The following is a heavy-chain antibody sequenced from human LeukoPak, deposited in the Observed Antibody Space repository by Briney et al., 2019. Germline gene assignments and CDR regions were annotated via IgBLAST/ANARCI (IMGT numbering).Heavy chain of an antibody. CDR3: AREADCSGTSCYSQFLDY. CDR1: GYTFTGYY. D-gene: IGHD2-2*01. V-gene: IGHV1-2*02. CDR2: INPDSGGT. Sequence: ASVKVSCKASGYTFTGYYMHWVRQAPGQGLEWMGWINPDSGGTNYAQKFQGRVTMTRDTSINTAYMDLSRLRSNDTAVYYCAREADCSGTSCYSQFLDYWGQGTLVTVSS. J-gene: IGHJ4*02.